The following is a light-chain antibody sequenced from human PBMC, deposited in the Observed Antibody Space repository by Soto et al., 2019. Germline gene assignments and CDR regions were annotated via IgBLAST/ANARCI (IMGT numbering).Light chain of an antibody. Sequence: DIQMTQSPSTLSASVGDRVTITCRASQIINSWLAWYQQEPGKAPKLLIYQASSLQSGVPSRFSGSGSGTEFTLTISSLQPDDFATYYCQHYNSYPPWTFGQGTKVEIK. V-gene: IGKV1-5*03. CDR2: QAS. CDR1: QIINSW. J-gene: IGKJ1*01. CDR3: QHYNSYPPWT.